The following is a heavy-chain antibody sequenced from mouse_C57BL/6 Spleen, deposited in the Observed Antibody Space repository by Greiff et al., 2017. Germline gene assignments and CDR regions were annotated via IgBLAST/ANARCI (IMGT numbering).Heavy chain of an antibody. J-gene: IGHJ3*01. CDR3: AGHYYGSSSWFAY. Sequence: QVQLQQPGAELVKPGASVKMSCKASGYTFTSYWITWVKQRPGQGLEWIGDIYPGSGSTNYNEKFKSKATLTVDTSSSTAYMQLSSLTSEDSAVYYCAGHYYGSSSWFAYWGQGTLVTVSA. CDR2: IYPGSGST. CDR1: GYTFTSYW. D-gene: IGHD1-1*01. V-gene: IGHV1-55*01.